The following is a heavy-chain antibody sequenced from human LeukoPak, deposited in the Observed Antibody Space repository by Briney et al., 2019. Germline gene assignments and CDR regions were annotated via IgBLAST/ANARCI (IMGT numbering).Heavy chain of an antibody. J-gene: IGHJ4*02. CDR3: ATSYYDSSGWTGFDY. CDR2: IYYSGST. Sequence: SETLSLTCTVSGGSISSYYWSWIRQPPGKGLEWIGYIYYSGSTNYNPSLKSRVTISADTSKNQFSLKLSSVTAADTAVYYCATSYYDSSGWTGFDYWGQGTLVTVSS. CDR1: GGSISSYY. D-gene: IGHD3-22*01. V-gene: IGHV4-59*01.